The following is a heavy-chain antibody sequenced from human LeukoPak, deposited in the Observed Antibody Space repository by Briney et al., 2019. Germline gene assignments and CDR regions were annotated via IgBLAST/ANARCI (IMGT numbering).Heavy chain of an antibody. D-gene: IGHD3-9*01. Sequence: PGGSLRLSCAASGFSFSSYWMTWVRQAPGKGLEWVANTRQDGSVKFYVDSVKGRFTISRDNAKKTLYMQMNSLRAEDTAVYYCARDANYDVLTGYYLPGSGWFDPWGQGTLVTVSS. V-gene: IGHV3-7*01. CDR1: GFSFSSYW. CDR2: TRQDGSVK. CDR3: ARDANYDVLTGYYLPGSGWFDP. J-gene: IGHJ5*02.